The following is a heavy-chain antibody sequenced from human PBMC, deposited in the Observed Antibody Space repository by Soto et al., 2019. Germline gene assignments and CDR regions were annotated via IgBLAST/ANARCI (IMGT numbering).Heavy chain of an antibody. J-gene: IGHJ6*03. CDR3: TRSAYMDV. D-gene: IGHD2-2*01. CDR2: ISSSSSTI. CDR1: GLTFSSYS. Sequence: EVQLVESGGGLVQPGGSLRLSCAASGLTFSSYSMNWVRQAPGKGLEWVSYISSSSSTIYYADSVKGRFTISRDNAKSSLYLQMNSLRAEDTAVYYATRSAYMDVWGKGTTVTVSS. V-gene: IGHV3-48*01.